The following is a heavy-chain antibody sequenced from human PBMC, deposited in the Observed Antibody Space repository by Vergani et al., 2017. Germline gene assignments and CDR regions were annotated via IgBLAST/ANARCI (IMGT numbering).Heavy chain of an antibody. V-gene: IGHV3-9*01. Sequence: EVQLVESGGGLVQPGRSLRLSCAASGFTFDDYAMHWVRQAPGKGLEWVSGISWNSGSIGYADSVKGRFTISRDNAKNSLYLQMNSLRAEDTALYYCARKMTTVTTNWFDPWGQGTLVTVSS. CDR2: ISWNSGSI. D-gene: IGHD4-17*01. J-gene: IGHJ5*02. CDR3: ARKMTTVTTNWFDP. CDR1: GFTFDDYA.